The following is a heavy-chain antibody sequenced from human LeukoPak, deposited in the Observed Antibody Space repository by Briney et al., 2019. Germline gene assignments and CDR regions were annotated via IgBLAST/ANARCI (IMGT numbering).Heavy chain of an antibody. CDR1: GFTVSSNY. CDR2: IYSSGST. CDR3: ARGEYQLPQGN. V-gene: IGHV3-66*02. Sequence: GGSLRLSCAASGFTVSSNYMSWVRQAPGKGLEWVSVIYSSGSTYYADSVKGRFTISRDNSKNTLYLQMNSLRAEDTAVYYCARGEYQLPQGNWGQGTLVTVSS. D-gene: IGHD2-2*01. J-gene: IGHJ4*02.